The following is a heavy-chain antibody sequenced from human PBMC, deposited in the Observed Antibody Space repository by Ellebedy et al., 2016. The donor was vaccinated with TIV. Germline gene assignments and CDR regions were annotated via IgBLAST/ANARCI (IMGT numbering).Heavy chain of an antibody. V-gene: IGHV3-7*03. CDR3: VRGGARSSWYWRL. CDR2: IHKDGSER. CDR1: EFYFGDDW. J-gene: IGHJ4*02. Sequence: PGGSLRLSCAAFEFYFGDDWMSWVRQAPGKGLEWVATIHKDGSERYYVDSVKGRSTVSRDNTRDMLFLEMSSLKADDTGIYYCVRGGARSSWYWRLWGQGTLVTVSA. D-gene: IGHD6-13*01.